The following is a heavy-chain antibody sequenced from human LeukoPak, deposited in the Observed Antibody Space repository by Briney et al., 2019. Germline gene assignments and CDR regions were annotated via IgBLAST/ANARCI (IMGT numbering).Heavy chain of an antibody. V-gene: IGHV4-59*01. CDR3: VKTQRGTWYWFDP. CDR2: IYYSGST. J-gene: IGHJ5*02. D-gene: IGHD6-13*01. CDR1: GGSITGYY. Sequence: SETLSLTCTVSGGSITGYYWSWIRQPPGKGLEWIGYIYYSGSTNYNPSLKSRVSISVDSSKTQFSLKLTSVTAADTAVYYCVKTQRGTWYWFDPWGQGALVTVSS.